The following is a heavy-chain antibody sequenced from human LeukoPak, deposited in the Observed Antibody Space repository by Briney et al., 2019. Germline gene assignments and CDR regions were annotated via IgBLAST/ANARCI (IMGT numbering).Heavy chain of an antibody. D-gene: IGHD2-2*01. CDR1: GYTFTSYG. CDR2: ISAYNGNT. V-gene: IGHV1-18*04. Sequence: ASVKVSCKASGYTFTSYGISWVRQAPGQGLEWMGWISAYNGNTNYAQKLQGRVTMTTDTPTSTAYMELRSLRSDDTAVYYCARDPGERPADNYYYYGMDVWGKGTTVTVSS. J-gene: IGHJ6*04. CDR3: ARDPGERPADNYYYYGMDV.